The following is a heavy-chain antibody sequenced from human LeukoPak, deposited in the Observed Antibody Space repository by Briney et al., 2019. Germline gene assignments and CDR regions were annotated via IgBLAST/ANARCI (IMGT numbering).Heavy chain of an antibody. V-gene: IGHV3-30*04. CDR2: ISYDGSNK. CDR3: SELGHFDY. J-gene: IGHJ4*02. D-gene: IGHD7-27*01. CDR1: GFTFSSYA. Sequence: PGRSLRLSCAASGFTFSSYAMSWVRQAPGKGLEWVAVISYDGSNKYYADSVKGRFTISRDNSKNTLYLQMNSLRAEHTAVYYCSELGHFDYWGQGTLVTVSS.